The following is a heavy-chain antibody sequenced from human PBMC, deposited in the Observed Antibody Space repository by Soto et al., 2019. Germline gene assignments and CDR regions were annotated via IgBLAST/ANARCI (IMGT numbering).Heavy chain of an antibody. Sequence: QVQLQQWGAGLLKPSETLSLTCAVYGGSFSGYYWSWIRQPPGKGPEWIGEINHSGSTIYNPSLESRVTISVDTSKNQFSLKLSSVTAADTAVYYCARVQWFGMDGRYWGQGTLVTVSS. CDR2: INHSGST. D-gene: IGHD3-10*01. CDR3: ARVQWFGMDGRY. J-gene: IGHJ4*02. V-gene: IGHV4-34*02. CDR1: GGSFSGYY.